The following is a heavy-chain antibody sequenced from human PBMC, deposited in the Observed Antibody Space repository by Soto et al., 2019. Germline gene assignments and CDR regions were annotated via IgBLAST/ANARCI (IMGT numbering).Heavy chain of an antibody. CDR3: ARVNGDGWGIFDS. Sequence: QVHLVESGGGVVQPGKSLRLSCAASGFTFAGYGMHWVRQAPGKGLEWVAVIWNDGNKKYYADSVKGRFTISRDNSQNTLYLQMDSLRVVDTAVYSCARVNGDGWGIFDSWGPGTLVTVSS. CDR1: GFTFAGYG. CDR2: IWNDGNKK. D-gene: IGHD6-19*01. J-gene: IGHJ4*02. V-gene: IGHV3-33*01.